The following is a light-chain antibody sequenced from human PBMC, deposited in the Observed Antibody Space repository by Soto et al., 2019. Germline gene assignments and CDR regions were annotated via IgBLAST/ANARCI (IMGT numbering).Light chain of an antibody. J-gene: IGKJ2*01. CDR1: QTISSS. Sequence: DIQMTQFPPTLSASIGDRVTITCRASQTISSSLAWYQQKPGKAPKLLIYKASTLETGVPSRFSGSGSGTAFTLTISSLQPDDFATHSCQQYDSYSPYTFGQGTRLEIK. CDR3: QQYDSYSPYT. CDR2: KAS. V-gene: IGKV1-5*03.